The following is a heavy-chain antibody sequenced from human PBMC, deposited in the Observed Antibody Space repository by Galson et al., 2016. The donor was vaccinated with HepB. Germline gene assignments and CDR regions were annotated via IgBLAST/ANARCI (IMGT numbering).Heavy chain of an antibody. V-gene: IGHV1-46*01. D-gene: IGHD3-9*01. CDR2: INPSGRSA. Sequence: SVKVSCKVSGYTLTELSMHWVRQAPGQGLEWMGIINPSGRSAIYAQKFQGRVSLTRETFINPVYMELSSLTSDNTAVYYCASGKYFDWLADSWGQGTLVTVSS. J-gene: IGHJ4*02. CDR1: GYTLTELS. CDR3: ASGKYFDWLADS.